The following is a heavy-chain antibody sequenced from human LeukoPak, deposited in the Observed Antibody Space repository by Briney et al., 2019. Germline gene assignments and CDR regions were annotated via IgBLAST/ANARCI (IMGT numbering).Heavy chain of an antibody. CDR3: ARGGTYYDILTGYYYYYYYMDV. CDR1: GDSVSSNSAA. CDR2: TYYRSKWYN. Sequence: SQTLSLTCAISGDSVSSNSAAWNWIRQPPSRGLEWLGRTYYRSKWYNDYAVSVKSRITINPDTSKNQFSLQLNSVTPEDTAVYYCARGGTYYDILTGYYYYYYYMDVWGKGTTVTVSS. J-gene: IGHJ6*03. D-gene: IGHD3-9*01. V-gene: IGHV6-1*01.